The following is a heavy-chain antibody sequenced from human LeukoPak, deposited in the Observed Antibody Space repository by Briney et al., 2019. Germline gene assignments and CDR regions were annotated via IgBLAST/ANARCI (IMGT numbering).Heavy chain of an antibody. Sequence: PSETLSLTCTVSGGSISSYYWSWLRQPPGKGLEWIGYIYYSGSTNYNPSLKSRVTISVDTSKNQFSLKLSSVTAAVTAVYYCARDDGFLESFDYWGQGTLVSVSS. V-gene: IGHV4-59*01. D-gene: IGHD3-3*01. CDR3: ARDDGFLESFDY. CDR2: IYYSGST. CDR1: GGSISSYY. J-gene: IGHJ4*02.